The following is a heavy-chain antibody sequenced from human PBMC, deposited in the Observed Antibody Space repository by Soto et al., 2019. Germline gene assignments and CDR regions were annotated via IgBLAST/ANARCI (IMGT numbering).Heavy chain of an antibody. CDR1: GYTFATYG. D-gene: IGHD3-10*01. Sequence: QIRLEQSESEVKKPGASVRVSCKASGYTFATYGFSWVRQAPGQGLEWMGWISAYNGETRLAERFQGRVTMTTDTVTDTVYMDLRSLRTDYTAVYYFARTCPLCAFYKHDLYKCGLDVWGQGTTIIVSS. CDR2: ISAYNGET. CDR3: ARTCPLCAFYKHDLYKCGLDV. J-gene: IGHJ6*02. V-gene: IGHV1-18*04.